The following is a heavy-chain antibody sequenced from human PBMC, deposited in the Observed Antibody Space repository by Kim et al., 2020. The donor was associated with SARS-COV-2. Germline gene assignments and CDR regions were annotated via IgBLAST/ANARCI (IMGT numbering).Heavy chain of an antibody. CDR1: GYTFTSYA. CDR2: INTNTGNP. J-gene: IGHJ6*03. V-gene: IGHV7-4-1*02. D-gene: IGHD3-3*01. Sequence: ASVKVSCKASGYTFTSYAMNWVRQAPGQGLEWMGWINTNTGNPTYAQGFTGRFVFSLDTSVSTAYLQISSLKAEDTAVYYCASTYYDFWKGDYYYYYYMDVWGKGTTVTVSS. CDR3: ASTYYDFWKGDYYYYYYMDV.